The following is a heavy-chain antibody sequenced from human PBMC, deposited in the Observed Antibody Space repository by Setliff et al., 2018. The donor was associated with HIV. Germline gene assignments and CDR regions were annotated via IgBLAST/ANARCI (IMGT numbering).Heavy chain of an antibody. J-gene: IGHJ3*02. CDR3: VRDPPLTPTDADHPFDI. D-gene: IGHD2-21*02. Sequence: TSETLSLTCAVYGGSFSAYYWSWIRQPPGKGLEWIGEINHSGSTNYNPSLKTRVTIMVDTSKNQFSLKLGSVTAADTAVYYCVRDPPLTPTDADHPFDIWGQGTMVTVSS. CDR1: GGSFSAYY. V-gene: IGHV4-34*01. CDR2: INHSGST.